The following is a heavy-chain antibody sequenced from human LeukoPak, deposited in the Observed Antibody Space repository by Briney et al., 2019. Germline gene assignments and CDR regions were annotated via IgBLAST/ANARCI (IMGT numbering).Heavy chain of an antibody. V-gene: IGHV3-7*01. Sequence: GGSLRLSCTASGFTLSSYWMSWVRQAPGKGLEWVANIEQDGSEKYYVDSVKGRFTISRDNAKDSLYLQMNSLRAEDTAVYYCARAQLRFLEWSPWGYWGQGTLVTVSS. CDR2: IEQDGSEK. D-gene: IGHD3-3*01. CDR3: ARAQLRFLEWSPWGY. CDR1: GFTLSSYW. J-gene: IGHJ4*02.